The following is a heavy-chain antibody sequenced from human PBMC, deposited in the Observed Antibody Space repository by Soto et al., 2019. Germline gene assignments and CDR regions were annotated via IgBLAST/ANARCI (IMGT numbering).Heavy chain of an antibody. CDR3: ARRREGYSSCWVPHNWYFDL. V-gene: IGHV3-48*02. J-gene: IGHJ2*01. CDR2: ISSSSSTI. D-gene: IGHD6-19*01. Sequence: ESGGGLVQPGGSLRLSCAASGFTFSSYSMNWVRQAPGKGLEWVSYISSSSSTIYYADSVKGRFTISRDNAKNSLSLQMNSLRNEDTAVYYSARRREGYSSCWVPHNWYFDLWGRGTLVTDFS. CDR1: GFTFSSYS.